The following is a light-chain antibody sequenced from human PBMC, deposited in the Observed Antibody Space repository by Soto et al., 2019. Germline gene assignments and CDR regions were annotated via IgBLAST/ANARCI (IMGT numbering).Light chain of an antibody. V-gene: IGKV3-15*01. J-gene: IGKJ5*01. CDR1: QSVSSN. CDR3: QQYNNWPPIT. Sequence: EIVMTQSPATLSVSPGERATLSCRASQSVSSNLAWYQQKPGQAPRILIYGASTRATGIPARFSGSGSGREFTLTISSLQSEDFAVYYWQQYNNWPPITFGQGTRLEIK. CDR2: GAS.